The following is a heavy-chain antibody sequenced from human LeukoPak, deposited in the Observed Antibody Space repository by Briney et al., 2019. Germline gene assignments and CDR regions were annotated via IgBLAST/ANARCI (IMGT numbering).Heavy chain of an antibody. CDR2: ISSSGSTI. V-gene: IGHV3-48*03. J-gene: IGHJ6*02. CDR1: GFTFSSYE. D-gene: IGHD3-22*01. Sequence: GGSLRLSCAASGFTFSSYEMNWVRQAPGKGLEWVSYISSSGSTIYYADSVKGRFTISRDNAKNSLYLQMNSLRAEDTAVYYCASTQGRDSGGYYIARYYYGMDVWGQGTTVTVSS. CDR3: ASTQGRDSGGYYIARYYYGMDV.